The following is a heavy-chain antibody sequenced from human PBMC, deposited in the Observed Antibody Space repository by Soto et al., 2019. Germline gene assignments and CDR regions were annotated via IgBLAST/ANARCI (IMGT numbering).Heavy chain of an antibody. D-gene: IGHD5-12*01. J-gene: IGHJ4*02. Sequence: PGGSLRLSCAASGFTFRSYSMNWVRQAPGKGLEWVSSISSSSSFIYYADSMKGRFTISRDNAKNSLFLQMNSLRAEDTAVYYCARDRISGYDPLRYFDYWGRGTLVTVYS. CDR2: ISSSSSFI. CDR1: GFTFRSYS. CDR3: ARDRISGYDPLRYFDY. V-gene: IGHV3-21*01.